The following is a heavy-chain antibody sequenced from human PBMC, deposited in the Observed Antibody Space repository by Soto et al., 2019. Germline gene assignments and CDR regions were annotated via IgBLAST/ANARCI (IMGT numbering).Heavy chain of an antibody. D-gene: IGHD3-16*01. J-gene: IGHJ3*02. CDR2: IIPIFGTA. Sequence: QVQLVQSGAEVKKPGSSVKVSCKASGGTFSSYAISWVRQAPGQGLEWMGGIIPIFGTANYAQKFQGRVTIPADESTSTAYMELSSLRSEDTAVYYCARDRLMITFGGVGDGRWFAFDIWGQGTMVTVSS. V-gene: IGHV1-69*12. CDR1: GGTFSSYA. CDR3: ARDRLMITFGGVGDGRWFAFDI.